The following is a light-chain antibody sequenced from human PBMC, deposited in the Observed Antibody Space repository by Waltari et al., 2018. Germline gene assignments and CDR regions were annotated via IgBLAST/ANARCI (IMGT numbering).Light chain of an antibody. CDR2: DVT. CDR3: CSYAGSITFWV. CDR1: SSDVAGYNY. V-gene: IGLV2-11*01. J-gene: IGLJ3*02. Sequence: SALTQPRSVSGSPGQSVTISCTGTSSDVAGYNYAPWYQHHPGNAPKLIIYDVTKRPSGVPDRFSASKSDNTASLTISGLQAEDEADYYCCSYAGSITFWVFGGGTKLTVL.